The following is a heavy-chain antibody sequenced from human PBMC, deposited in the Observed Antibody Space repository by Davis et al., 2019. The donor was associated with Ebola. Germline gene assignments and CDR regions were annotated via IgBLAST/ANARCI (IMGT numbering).Heavy chain of an antibody. J-gene: IGHJ6*04. CDR1: GGSFSGYY. CDR2: INHSGST. V-gene: IGHV4-34*01. CDR3: ARGAGNALVRAWVYYYGMDV. Sequence: SETLSLTCAVYGGSFSGYYWSWIRQPPGKGLEWIGEINHSGSTNYNPSLKSRVTISVDTSKNQFSLKLSSVTAADTAVYYCARGAGNALVRAWVYYYGMDVWGKGTTVTVSS. D-gene: IGHD3-10*01.